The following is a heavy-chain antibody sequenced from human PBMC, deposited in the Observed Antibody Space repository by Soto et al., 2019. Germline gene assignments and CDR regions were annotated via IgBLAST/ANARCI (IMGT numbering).Heavy chain of an antibody. Sequence: PSETLSLTCAVYGGSFSGYYWSWIRQPPGKGLEWIGEINHSGSTNYNPSLKSRVTISVDTSKNQFSLKLSSVTAADTAVYYCARGDRFLEWLLPLHYYGMDVWGQGTTVTVSS. CDR2: INHSGST. V-gene: IGHV4-34*01. D-gene: IGHD3-3*01. J-gene: IGHJ6*02. CDR3: ARGDRFLEWLLPLHYYGMDV. CDR1: GGSFSGYY.